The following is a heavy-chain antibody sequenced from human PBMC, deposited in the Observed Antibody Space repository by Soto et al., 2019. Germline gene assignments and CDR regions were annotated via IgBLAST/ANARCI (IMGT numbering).Heavy chain of an antibody. CDR3: ARGGRWLFDY. CDR2: IYHSGNT. CDR1: GGSISTDNW. J-gene: IGHJ4*02. V-gene: IGHV4-4*02. Sequence: QVQLMESGPGLVKPSGTLSLTCAVSGGSISTDNWWSWVREPPGKGMEWAGEIYHSGNTKYNPSLKSRLNISIDKSKDQFSLDVTFGTAADTAVYYCARGGRWLFDYWGQGALVTVSS. D-gene: IGHD5-12*01.